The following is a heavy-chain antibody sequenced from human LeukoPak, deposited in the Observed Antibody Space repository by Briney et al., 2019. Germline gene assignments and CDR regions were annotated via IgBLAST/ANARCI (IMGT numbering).Heavy chain of an antibody. CDR2: ISAYNGNT. Sequence: ASVKVSFKASGYTFTSYGISWVRQAPGQGLEWMGWISAYNGNTNYAQKLQGRVTMTTDTSTSTAYMELRSLRSDDTAVYYCARDRDEIYSGYDPAADYWGQGTLVTVSS. CDR1: GYTFTSYG. J-gene: IGHJ4*02. D-gene: IGHD5-12*01. V-gene: IGHV1-18*04. CDR3: ARDRDEIYSGYDPAADY.